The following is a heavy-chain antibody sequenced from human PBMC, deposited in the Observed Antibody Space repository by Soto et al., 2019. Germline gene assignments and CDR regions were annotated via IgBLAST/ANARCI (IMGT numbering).Heavy chain of an antibody. CDR3: TRAKDIVVVVAAID. CDR1: GFTLGGYA. D-gene: IGHD2-15*01. J-gene: IGHJ4*02. Sequence: PEGSLRLSCTAYGFTLGGYAMSWVRQAPGKELEWVGFIRSKAYGGTTEYAASVKGRFTISRDDSKSIAYLQMNSLKTEDTAVYYCTRAKDIVVVVAAIDWGQGTLVTVSS. CDR2: IRSKAYGGTT. V-gene: IGHV3-49*04.